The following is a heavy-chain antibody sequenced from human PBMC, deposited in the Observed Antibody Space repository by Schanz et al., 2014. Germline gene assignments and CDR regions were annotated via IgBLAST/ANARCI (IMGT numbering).Heavy chain of an antibody. D-gene: IGHD3-10*01. Sequence: QVQWVQSGADVKKPGTAVKVSCKESEYTFTRHYMHWVRQAPGQGLEWMGMINPSGGSTTYAQKFQGRVTMTRDTSTSTVYMELSSLRSEDTAVYYCARGGSMVQEINFAYWGQGSLVTVSS. CDR2: INPSGGST. J-gene: IGHJ4*02. CDR1: EYTFTRHY. CDR3: ARGGSMVQEINFAY. V-gene: IGHV1-46*03.